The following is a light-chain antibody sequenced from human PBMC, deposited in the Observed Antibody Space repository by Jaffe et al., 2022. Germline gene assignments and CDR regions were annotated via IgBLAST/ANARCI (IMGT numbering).Light chain of an antibody. Sequence: EVVLTQSPGTLSLSPGERATLSCRASQSVSSNYLAWYQQKPGQAPRLLIYGASSRATGIPDRFSGGGSGADFTLTISRLEPEDFAVFYCQQYGSSPVTFGQGTRLEIK. V-gene: IGKV3-20*01. CDR1: QSVSSNY. J-gene: IGKJ5*01. CDR2: GAS. CDR3: QQYGSSPVT.